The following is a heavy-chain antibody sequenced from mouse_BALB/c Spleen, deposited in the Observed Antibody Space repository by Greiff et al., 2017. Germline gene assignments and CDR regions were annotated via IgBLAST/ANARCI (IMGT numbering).Heavy chain of an antibody. Sequence: EVQGVESGGGLVQPGGSRKLSCAASGFTFSSFGMHWVRQAPEKGLEWVAYISSGSSTIYYADTVKGRFTISRDNPKNTLFLQMTSLRSEDTAMYYCTRDNYGSSSWFAYWGQGTLVTVSA. CDR3: TRDNYGSSSWFAY. V-gene: IGHV5-17*02. D-gene: IGHD1-1*01. CDR1: GFTFSSFG. J-gene: IGHJ3*01. CDR2: ISSGSSTI.